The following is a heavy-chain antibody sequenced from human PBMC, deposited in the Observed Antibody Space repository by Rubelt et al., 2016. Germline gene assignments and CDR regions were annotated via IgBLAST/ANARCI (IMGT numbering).Heavy chain of an antibody. Sequence: QVQLVQSGAEVRRPGASVKVSCKASGYTFTGYYMHWVRQAPGQGLEWMGRIHPNSGGTNYAQKFQGRVTMTGDTSISTAYMELRRLTSDDTSIYYCARGVNGWVWGQGTLVTVSS. CDR1: GYTFTGYY. CDR2: IHPNSGGT. D-gene: IGHD3-9*01. J-gene: IGHJ4*02. V-gene: IGHV1-2*06. CDR3: ARGVNGWV.